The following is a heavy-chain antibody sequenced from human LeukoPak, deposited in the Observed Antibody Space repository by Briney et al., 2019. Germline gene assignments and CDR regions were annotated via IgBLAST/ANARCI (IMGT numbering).Heavy chain of an antibody. Sequence: SETLSLTCTVPGGSISSYYWSWIRQPPGKGLEWIGYIYYSGSTNYNPSLKSRVTISVDTSKNQFSLKLSSVTAADTAVYYCARGGSIAAAVAKYYGMDVWGQGTTVTVSS. V-gene: IGHV4-59*01. J-gene: IGHJ6*02. CDR1: GGSISSYY. CDR3: ARGGSIAAAVAKYYGMDV. D-gene: IGHD6-25*01. CDR2: IYYSGST.